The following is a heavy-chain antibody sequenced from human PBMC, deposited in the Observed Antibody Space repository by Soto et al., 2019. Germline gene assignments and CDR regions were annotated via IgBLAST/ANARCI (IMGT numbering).Heavy chain of an antibody. J-gene: IGHJ4*02. V-gene: IGHV3-48*02. Sequence: GESLKISCAASGFTFSSYSMNWVRQAPGKGLEWVSYISSSSSTIYYADSVKGRFTISRDNATNSLYLQMNSLRDEDTAVYYCARKAVVGYGGSFDYWGQGTLVTVSS. CDR2: ISSSSSTI. CDR3: ARKAVVGYGGSFDY. D-gene: IGHD2-15*01. CDR1: GFTFSSYS.